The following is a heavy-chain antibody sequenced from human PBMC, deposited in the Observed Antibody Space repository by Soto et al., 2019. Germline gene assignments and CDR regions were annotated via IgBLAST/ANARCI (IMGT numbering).Heavy chain of an antibody. CDR3: VREGRLLGAFDI. V-gene: IGHV3-7*03. D-gene: IGHD3-10*01. CDR2: IQQDGRER. CDR1: GFTSGSYW. Sequence: LRLSCEASGFTSGSYWMAWVRQAPGKGLEWVANIQQDGRERHYGDSVKGRFTISRDNAKNSLYLEMNSLRAEDTAFYYCVREGRLLGAFDIRGKGTMVTGSS. J-gene: IGHJ3*02.